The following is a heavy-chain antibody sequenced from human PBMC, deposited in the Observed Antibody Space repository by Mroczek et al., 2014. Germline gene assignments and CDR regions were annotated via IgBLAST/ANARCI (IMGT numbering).Heavy chain of an antibody. CDR1: GFTFSSYA. V-gene: IGHV3-23*01. Sequence: VQLQQWGGGLVQPGGSLRLSCAASGFTFSSYAMSWVRQAPGKGLEWVSAISGSGGSTYYADSVKGRFTISRDNSKNTLYLQMNSLRAEDTAVYYCAKAGPAFNAQDIVVVPAAINYYYYYGMDVWGQGTTVT. D-gene: IGHD2-2*01. CDR3: AKAGPAFNAQDIVVVPAAINYYYYYGMDV. CDR2: ISGSGGST. J-gene: IGHJ6*02.